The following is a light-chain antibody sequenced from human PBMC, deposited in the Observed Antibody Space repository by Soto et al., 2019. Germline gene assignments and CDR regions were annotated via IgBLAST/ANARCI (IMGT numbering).Light chain of an antibody. CDR1: SSNIESNT. J-gene: IGLJ1*01. CDR2: STY. CDR3: AAWDDSLNGYV. V-gene: IGLV1-44*01. Sequence: QSVLTQPPSASGTPGQRVTISCSGSSSNIESNTVTWYQQLPGTAPKLVIYSTYDRPSGVPDRFSGSTSGTSASLVIRGLQSEDEADYYCAAWDDSLNGYVFGGGTKLTVL.